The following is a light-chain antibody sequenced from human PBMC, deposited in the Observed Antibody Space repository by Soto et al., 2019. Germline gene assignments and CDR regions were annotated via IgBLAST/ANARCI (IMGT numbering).Light chain of an antibody. Sequence: IPLTQSPSSLSASVGDRVTISCRASQGNNSFVAWYQQKSGKAPKLLIYAASNLQSGVPSRFSGSGSGTDFTLTISSLQPEDFATYYCQQLNDRRFSFGQGTKLDIK. CDR1: QGNNSF. V-gene: IGKV1-9*01. J-gene: IGKJ2*01. CDR3: QQLNDRRFS. CDR2: AAS.